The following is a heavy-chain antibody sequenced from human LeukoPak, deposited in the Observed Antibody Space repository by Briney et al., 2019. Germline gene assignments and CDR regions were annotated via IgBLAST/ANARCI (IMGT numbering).Heavy chain of an antibody. J-gene: IGHJ6*03. V-gene: IGHV3-21*01. CDR2: ISSSSSYI. CDR3: ARDYSTRDTMDV. CDR1: GFTFSSYS. D-gene: IGHD2-2*01. Sequence: GGSLRLSCAASGFTFSSYSMNWVRQAPGKGLEWVSSISSSSSYIYYADSVKGRFTISRDNAKNSLYLQMNSLRAEDTAVYYCARDYSTRDTMDVWGKGTTVTVSS.